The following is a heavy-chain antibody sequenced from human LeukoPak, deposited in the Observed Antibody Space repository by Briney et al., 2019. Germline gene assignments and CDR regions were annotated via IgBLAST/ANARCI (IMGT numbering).Heavy chain of an antibody. CDR3: ALLPPDAFDV. V-gene: IGHV3-74*01. D-gene: IGHD3-22*01. CDR1: GFSLSNYW. CDR2: INADGNAT. J-gene: IGHJ3*01. Sequence: GGSLRLSCAASGFSLSNYWIHWVRQAPGKGLVWVSRINADGNATRYADSVKGRFTISRDDAKNTLYLQMDSLRAEDTAVYYCALLPPDAFDVWGQGTRVTVSS.